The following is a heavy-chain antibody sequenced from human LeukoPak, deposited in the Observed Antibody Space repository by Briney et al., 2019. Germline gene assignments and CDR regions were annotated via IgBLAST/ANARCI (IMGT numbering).Heavy chain of an antibody. D-gene: IGHD3-3*01. J-gene: IGHJ6*02. CDR1: GYTFTGYY. Sequence: ASVKVSCKASGYTFTGYYMHWVRQAPGQWLEWMGWINPNSGGTNYAQKFQGRVTMTRDTSISTAYMELSRLRSDDTAVYYCARDSGRYDVWRDYYTQEVYGMDVWGQGTTVTVSS. CDR3: ARDSGRYDVWRDYYTQEVYGMDV. CDR2: INPNSGGT. V-gene: IGHV1-2*02.